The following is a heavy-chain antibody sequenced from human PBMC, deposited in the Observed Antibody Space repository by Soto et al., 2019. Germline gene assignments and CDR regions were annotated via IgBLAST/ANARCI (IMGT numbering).Heavy chain of an antibody. CDR3: ATDPNLQYYYDSSGWDY. D-gene: IGHD3-22*01. J-gene: IGHJ4*02. CDR2: FDPEDGET. V-gene: IGHV1-24*01. Sequence: GSSVKVSCKVSGYTLTELSMHWVRQAPGKGLEWMGGFDPEDGETIYAQKFQGRVTMTEDTSTDTAYMELSSLRSEDTAVYYCATDPNLQYYYDSSGWDYWGQGTLVTVSS. CDR1: GYTLTELS.